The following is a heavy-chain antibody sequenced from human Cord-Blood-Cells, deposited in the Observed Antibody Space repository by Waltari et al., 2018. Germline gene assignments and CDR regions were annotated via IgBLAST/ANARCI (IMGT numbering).Heavy chain of an antibody. D-gene: IGHD6-6*01. CDR1: GFTFSSYG. Sequence: QVQLVESGGGVVQPGGSLRLSCAASGFTFSSYGMHWVRQAPGKGLGWVALIRYDGSNKYYSDSVKGRLTISRDNSKNTLYLQMNSLRAEDTAVYYCAKAGSSSYFDYWGQGTLVTVSS. J-gene: IGHJ4*02. CDR2: IRYDGSNK. V-gene: IGHV3-30*02. CDR3: AKAGSSSYFDY.